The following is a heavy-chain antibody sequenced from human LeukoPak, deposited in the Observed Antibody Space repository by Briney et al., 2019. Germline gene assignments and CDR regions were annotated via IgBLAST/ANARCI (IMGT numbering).Heavy chain of an antibody. D-gene: IGHD3-9*01. J-gene: IGHJ6*03. V-gene: IGHV1-18*04. CDR3: ARRYYDILTGPTDYYMDV. Sequence: ASVKVSCKASGYTFSGYYIHWVRQAPGQGLEWMGWISAYNGNTNYAQKLQGRVTMTRDMSTSTVYMELSSLRSDDTAVYYCARRYYDILTGPTDYYMDVWGKGTTVTVSS. CDR1: GYTFSGYY. CDR2: ISAYNGNT.